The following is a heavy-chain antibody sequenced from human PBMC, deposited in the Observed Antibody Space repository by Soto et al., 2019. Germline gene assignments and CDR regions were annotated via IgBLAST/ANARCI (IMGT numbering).Heavy chain of an antibody. J-gene: IGHJ4*02. V-gene: IGHV3-23*01. CDR2: ISGSGGST. D-gene: IGHD3-3*01. Sequence: GSLSLSGAAAGFTFNSYAISWVRQAPGKGLEWVSAISGSGGSTYYADSVKGRFTISRDNSKNTLYLQMNSLRAEDTAVYYCAKDRGLVLNYDFWSGPLAPPHFGYWGQGTLVTVSS. CDR3: AKDRGLVLNYDFWSGPLAPPHFGY. CDR1: GFTFNSYA.